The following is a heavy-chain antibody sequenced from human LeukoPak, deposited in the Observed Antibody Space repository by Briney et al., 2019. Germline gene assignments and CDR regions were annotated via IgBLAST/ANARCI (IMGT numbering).Heavy chain of an antibody. J-gene: IGHJ4*02. CDR2: IYYSGTT. D-gene: IGHD6-6*01. CDR3: ASRLGY. CDR1: GGSISSSSYY. Sequence: SETLSLTCTVSGGSISSSSYYWGWIRQRPGTGLEWIGSIYYSGTTYYNPSLKSRVTISVDTSKNQFSLKVSSVTAADTAVYYCASRLGYWGQGTLVTVSS. V-gene: IGHV4-39*01.